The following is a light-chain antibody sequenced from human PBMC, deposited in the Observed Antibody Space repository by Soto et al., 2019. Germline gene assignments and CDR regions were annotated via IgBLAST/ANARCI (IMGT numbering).Light chain of an antibody. V-gene: IGLV2-14*01. CDR2: DVS. CDR1: SSDVGGYRY. J-gene: IGLJ2*01. CDR3: SSYTSTSAYVV. Sequence: QSALTQTASVSGSPGQSITISCTGTSSDVGGYRYVSWYQQHPGKVPKLIIYDVSNRPSGISDRFSGSKSANTASLTISGLQADDEADYYCSSYTSTSAYVVFGGGTKVTVL.